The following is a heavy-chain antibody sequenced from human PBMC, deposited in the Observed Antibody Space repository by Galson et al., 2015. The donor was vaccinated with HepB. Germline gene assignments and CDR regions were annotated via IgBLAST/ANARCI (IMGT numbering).Heavy chain of an antibody. J-gene: IGHJ4*02. Sequence: LRLSCAASGFTFSSYGMHWVRQAPGKGLEWVAVISYDGSNKYYADSVKGRFTISRDNSKNTPYLQMNSLRAEDTAVYYCAKELVVVPAAILDYWGQGTLVTVSS. CDR2: ISYDGSNK. CDR3: AKELVVVPAAILDY. D-gene: IGHD2-2*01. CDR1: GFTFSSYG. V-gene: IGHV3-30*18.